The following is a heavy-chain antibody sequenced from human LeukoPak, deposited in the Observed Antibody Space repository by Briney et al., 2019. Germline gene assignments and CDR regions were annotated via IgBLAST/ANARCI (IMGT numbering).Heavy chain of an antibody. CDR1: GFPFSDSW. V-gene: IGHV3-7*01. Sequence: QPGGSLRLSCAASGFPFSDSWMTWVRQAPGRGPEWVAIIKQDGSEKFYVDSVKGRFTISRDNAKNSLDLQMSSLRAEDTAVYYCARVRDIFSRGDTLGFDYWGQGTLVTVSS. D-gene: IGHD3-9*01. CDR3: ARVRDIFSRGDTLGFDY. CDR2: IKQDGSEK. J-gene: IGHJ4*02.